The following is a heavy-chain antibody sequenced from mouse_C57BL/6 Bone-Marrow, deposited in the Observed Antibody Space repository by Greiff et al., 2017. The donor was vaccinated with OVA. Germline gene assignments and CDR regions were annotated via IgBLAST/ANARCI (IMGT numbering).Heavy chain of an antibody. CDR1: GFSFNTYA. V-gene: IGHV10-1*01. J-gene: IGHJ2*01. D-gene: IGHD1-1*01. CDR2: IRSKSNNYAT. CDR3: VRQFITTVVAPWFDY. Sequence: EVQLVESGGGLVQPKGSLKLSCAASGFSFNTYAMNWVRQAPGKGLEWVARIRSKSNNYATYYADSVKDRFTISRDDSESMLYLQMNNLKTEDTAMYYCVRQFITTVVAPWFDYWGQGTTLTVSS.